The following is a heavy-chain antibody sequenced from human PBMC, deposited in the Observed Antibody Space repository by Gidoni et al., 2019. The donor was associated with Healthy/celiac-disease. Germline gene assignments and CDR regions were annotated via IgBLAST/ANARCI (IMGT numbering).Heavy chain of an antibody. CDR1: GFAFSSYG. D-gene: IGHD3-3*01. V-gene: IGHV3-33*01. Sequence: QVHLVESGGGVVQPGRSLRLPCAASGFAFSSYGMHWVRQAPGKGLEWVALIWYDGSNKYYADSVKGRFTISRDNSKNTLYLQMNSLRAEDTGVYYCARDSGRGDSFDYWGQGTLVTVSS. CDR3: ARDSGRGDSFDY. J-gene: IGHJ4*02. CDR2: IWYDGSNK.